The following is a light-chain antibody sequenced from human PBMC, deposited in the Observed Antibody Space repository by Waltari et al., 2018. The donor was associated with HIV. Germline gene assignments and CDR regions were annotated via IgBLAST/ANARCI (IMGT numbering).Light chain of an antibody. CDR3: CSYTTSNTLV. CDR1: SSDIGNYNQ. CDR2: EDN. V-gene: IGLV2-14*01. J-gene: IGLJ2*01. Sequence: SALTQPASMSGSPGQSITISCTGTSSDIGNYNQVSWYQQHPGQVPKLNICEDNKRPSDASSRFSGSKSGDTAFLTISGLQAEDEADYYCCSYTTSNTLVFGGGTKLTVL.